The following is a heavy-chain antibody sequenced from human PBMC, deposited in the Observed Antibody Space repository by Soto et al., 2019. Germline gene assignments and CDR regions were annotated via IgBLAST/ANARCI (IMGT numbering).Heavy chain of an antibody. Sequence: GESLKISCKGSGYSFTSYWISWVRQMPGKGLEWMGRIDPSDSYTNYSPSFQGHVTISADKSISTAYLQWSSLKASDTAMYYCARHHYDFWSGSVNWFDHWGQGTLVTVSS. CDR3: ARHHYDFWSGSVNWFDH. V-gene: IGHV5-10-1*01. D-gene: IGHD3-3*01. CDR1: GYSFTSYW. J-gene: IGHJ5*02. CDR2: IDPSDSYT.